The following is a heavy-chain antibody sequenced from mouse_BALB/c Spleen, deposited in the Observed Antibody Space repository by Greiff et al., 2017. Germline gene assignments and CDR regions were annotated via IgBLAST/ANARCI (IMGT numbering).Heavy chain of an antibody. Sequence: QVQLQQPGAELVKPGASVKLSCKASGYTFTSYWMHWVKQRPGQGLEWIGEINPSNGRTNYNEKFKSKATLTVDKSSGTAYMQLSSLTSEDSAVYYCARDGNYRFAYWGQGTLVTVSA. D-gene: IGHD2-1*01. CDR1: GYTFTSYW. J-gene: IGHJ3*01. V-gene: IGHV1S81*02. CDR2: INPSNGRT. CDR3: ARDGNYRFAY.